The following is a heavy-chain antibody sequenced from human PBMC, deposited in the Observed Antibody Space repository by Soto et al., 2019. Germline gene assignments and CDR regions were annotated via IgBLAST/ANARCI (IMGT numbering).Heavy chain of an antibody. CDR3: AFPSRLPNY. J-gene: IGHJ4*02. Sequence: QVQLVESGGALVKPGGSLRLSCVASGFTFTDYYMNWIRQTPGKGLEWLSYISVSGTDTNYADSVRGRFTIYRDNAKSSMYLQMNSLRVEDTAVYYCAFPSRLPNYWGQGTLVTVSS. CDR1: GFTFTDYY. CDR2: ISVSGTDT. D-gene: IGHD2-15*01. V-gene: IGHV3-11*05.